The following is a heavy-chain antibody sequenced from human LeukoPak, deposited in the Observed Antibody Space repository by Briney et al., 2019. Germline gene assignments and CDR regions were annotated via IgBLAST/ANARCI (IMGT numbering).Heavy chain of an antibody. Sequence: ASVKVSCKASGYTFTGYYMHWVRQAPGQGLEWMGWINPNSGGTNYAQKFQGRVTMTRDMSTSTVYMELSSLRSEDTAVYYCARDQRTHYYDSSGYPQDYWGQGTLVTVSS. CDR1: GYTFTGYY. CDR2: INPNSGGT. V-gene: IGHV1-2*02. CDR3: ARDQRTHYYDSSGYPQDY. J-gene: IGHJ4*02. D-gene: IGHD3-22*01.